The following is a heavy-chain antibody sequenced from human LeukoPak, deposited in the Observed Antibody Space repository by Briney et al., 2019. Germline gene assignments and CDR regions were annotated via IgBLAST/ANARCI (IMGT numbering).Heavy chain of an antibody. D-gene: IGHD5-12*01. J-gene: IGHJ4*02. CDR2: IWYDGSNK. V-gene: IGHV3-33*08. CDR1: RFALSSYW. CDR3: ARDLVRTDSGYDSGPVGY. Sequence: GGSLRLSCVASRFALSSYWMNWVRQAPDKGLEWVAVIWYDGSNKYYAESVKGRFTISRDNSKNTLYLQMNSLRGEDTALYYCARDLVRTDSGYDSGPVGYWGQGTLVTVSS.